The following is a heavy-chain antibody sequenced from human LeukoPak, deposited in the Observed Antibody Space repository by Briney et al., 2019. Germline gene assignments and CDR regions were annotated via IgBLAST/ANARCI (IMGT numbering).Heavy chain of an antibody. D-gene: IGHD2-21*01. CDR3: AKHRVMSATYPDAFDI. Sequence: PGGSLRLSCAASGFTFDDYGMSWVRQAPGKGLEWVSGINWNGGSTGYADSVKGRFTISRDNSKNTLYLQVHSLRAEDTAVYYCAKHRVMSATYPDAFDIWGQGTMVTVSS. CDR1: GFTFDDYG. V-gene: IGHV3-20*04. J-gene: IGHJ3*02. CDR2: INWNGGST.